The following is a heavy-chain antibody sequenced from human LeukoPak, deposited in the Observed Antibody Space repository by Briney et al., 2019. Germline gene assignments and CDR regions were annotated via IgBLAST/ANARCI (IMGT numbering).Heavy chain of an antibody. D-gene: IGHD1-14*01. CDR1: GDSISSDY. J-gene: IGHJ4*02. V-gene: IGHV4-59*01. CDR3: ARDGTDKVGFEY. CDR2: IYYSEST. Sequence: SETLSLTCTVSGDSISSDYWSWIRQPPGKGLEWIGYIYYSESTNYNPSLESRVTISVDTSKNQFSLKLSSVTAADTAVYYCARDGTDKVGFEYWGLGTLVTVSS.